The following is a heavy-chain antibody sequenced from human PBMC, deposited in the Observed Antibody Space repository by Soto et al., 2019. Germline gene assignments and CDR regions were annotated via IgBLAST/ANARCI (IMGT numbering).Heavy chain of an antibody. D-gene: IGHD2-2*02. V-gene: IGHV1-18*01. CDR3: AREGATRRPSRQAIGWLES. Sequence: ASVKVSFNASGYPFTNYGINWLRQARGQGIEWMGWFNPKNGNTNYAQTFEGRLTLTTDTSTSTAFMELSNLRSDDTAVYFCAREGATRRPSRQAIGWLESWGQGTLVTVSS. CDR2: FNPKNGNT. CDR1: GYPFTNYG. J-gene: IGHJ5*01.